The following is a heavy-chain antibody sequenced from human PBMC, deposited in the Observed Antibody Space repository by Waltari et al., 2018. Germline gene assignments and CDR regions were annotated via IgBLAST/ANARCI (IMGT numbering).Heavy chain of an antibody. V-gene: IGHV1-2*06. CDR1: GYTFTGYY. J-gene: IGHJ4*02. D-gene: IGHD1-26*01. Sequence: QVQLVQSGAEVKKPGASVKVSCKASGYTFTGYYMHWVRQAPGQGLEWMGRINPNRGGTNYAPKFQGRVTMTRETSISTAYMELSRLRSDDTAVYYCATMSGSYSADFDYWGQGTLVTVSS. CDR3: ATMSGSYSADFDY. CDR2: INPNRGGT.